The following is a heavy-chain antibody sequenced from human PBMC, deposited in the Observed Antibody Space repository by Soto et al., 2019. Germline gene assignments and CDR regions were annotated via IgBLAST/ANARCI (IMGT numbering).Heavy chain of an antibody. Sequence: KSSETLSLTXTVSGGSISSYYWSWIRQPPGKGLEWIGYIYYSGSTNYNPSLKSRVTISVDTSKNQFSLKLSSVTAADTAVYYCARGERIAAFHYFDYWGQGTLVTVSS. CDR1: GGSISSYY. CDR2: IYYSGST. V-gene: IGHV4-59*01. D-gene: IGHD6-6*01. CDR3: ARGERIAAFHYFDY. J-gene: IGHJ4*02.